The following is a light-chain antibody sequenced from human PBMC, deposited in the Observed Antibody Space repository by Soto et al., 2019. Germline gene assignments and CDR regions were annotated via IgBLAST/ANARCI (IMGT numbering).Light chain of an antibody. CDR1: QGISSY. V-gene: IGKV1-39*01. CDR2: DAT. CDR3: QQSYIPPIT. J-gene: IGKJ5*01. Sequence: DIQMTQSPSSLSASVGDSVTISCRASQGISSYLNWYQQKPGKAHKLLIYDATSVQSGVPSRFSGSGSGTDFTLTINSLQPEDFATYYCQQSYIPPITFGQGTRLEIK.